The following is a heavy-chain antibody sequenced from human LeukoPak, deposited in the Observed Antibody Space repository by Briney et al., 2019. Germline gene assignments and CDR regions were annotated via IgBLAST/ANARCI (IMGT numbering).Heavy chain of an antibody. V-gene: IGHV1-46*03. CDR2: INPSGGST. D-gene: IGHD5-12*01. CDR1: GYTFTSYY. J-gene: IGHJ3*02. Sequence: SVKVSCKASGYTFTSYYMHWVRQAPGQGLEWMGIINPSGGSTSYAQKFQGRVTMTRDTSTSTVYMELSSLRSEDTAVYYCARDPPSGPYGDAFDIWGQGTMVTVSS. CDR3: ARDPPSGPYGDAFDI.